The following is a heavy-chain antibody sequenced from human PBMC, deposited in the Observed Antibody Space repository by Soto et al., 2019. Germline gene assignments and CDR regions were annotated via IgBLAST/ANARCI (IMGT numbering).Heavy chain of an antibody. CDR1: GGTFSSYA. CDR3: AREGWDRALFDY. Sequence: QVQLVQSGAEVKKPGSSVKVSCKASGGTFSSYAISWVRQAPGQGLEWMGGIIPIFGTANYAQKFQGRVTITAAESTSKAYMELSSLRSEDTAVYYRAREGWDRALFDYWSQGTLVTVSS. CDR2: IIPIFGTA. V-gene: IGHV1-69*01. D-gene: IGHD6-19*01. J-gene: IGHJ4*02.